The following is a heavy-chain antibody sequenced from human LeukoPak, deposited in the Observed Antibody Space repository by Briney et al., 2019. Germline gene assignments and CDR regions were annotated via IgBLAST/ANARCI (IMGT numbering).Heavy chain of an antibody. CDR3: ARGYCSGGSCGVFDY. CDR1: GGSFSGYY. V-gene: IGHV4-34*01. J-gene: IGHJ4*02. Sequence: SETLSLTCAVYGGSFSGYYWSWIRQPPGKGLEWIGEINHSGSTNYNPPLKSRVTISVDTSKNQFSLKLSSVTAADTAVYYCARGYCSGGSCGVFDYWGQGTLVTVSS. D-gene: IGHD2-15*01. CDR2: INHSGST.